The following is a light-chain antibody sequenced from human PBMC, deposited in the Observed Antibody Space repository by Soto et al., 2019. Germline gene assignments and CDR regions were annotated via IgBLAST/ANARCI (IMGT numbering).Light chain of an antibody. CDR2: DAS. CDR1: QGVSSS. V-gene: IGKV3-11*01. CDR3: QQRSNWPMST. J-gene: IGKJ5*01. Sequence: EIMLTQSPATLSLSPGERATLSCRASQGVSSSLAWYQQKPGQAPRLLIYDASNRATGIPARFSGSGSGTDFTLTISSLEPEDFAVYYCQQRSNWPMSTFGQGTRLEIK.